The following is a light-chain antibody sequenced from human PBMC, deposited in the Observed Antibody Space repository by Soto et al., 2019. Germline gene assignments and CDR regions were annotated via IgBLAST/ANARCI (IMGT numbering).Light chain of an antibody. CDR2: AAS. Sequence: DIQLTQSPSFLSASVGDRVTITCRASQGLSSDLAWYQQKPGKAPKLLIYAASTLQSGVPSRFSGSGSGTEFTLTISSLQPEEFATYYCQQRNSYPITFGQGTRLEIK. CDR3: QQRNSYPIT. CDR1: QGLSSD. V-gene: IGKV1-9*01. J-gene: IGKJ5*01.